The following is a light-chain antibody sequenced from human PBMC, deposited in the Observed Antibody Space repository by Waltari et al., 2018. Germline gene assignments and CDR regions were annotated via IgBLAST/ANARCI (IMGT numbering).Light chain of an antibody. V-gene: IGKV1-39*01. Sequence: DIQMTQSPSSLSASVGDRVTITCRASQSISSYLNWYQHKPGKAPNLLIYTASSLQSGVPSRFSGSGSGTDFTLTISSLQPEDFAAYYCQQSYSAPYTFGHGTKLEI. CDR3: QQSYSAPYT. CDR2: TAS. CDR1: QSISSY. J-gene: IGKJ2*01.